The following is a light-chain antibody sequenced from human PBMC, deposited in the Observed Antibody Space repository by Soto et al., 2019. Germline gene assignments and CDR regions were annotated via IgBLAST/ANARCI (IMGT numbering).Light chain of an antibody. CDR1: SSDVGGSNY. J-gene: IGLJ2*01. CDR2: DVS. V-gene: IGLV2-14*01. Sequence: QSVLTQPASVSGSPGQSVTISCTGTSSDVGGSNYVSWYQQHPGKAPRLLIYDVSNRPSGVSNRFSGSKSGNTASLTISGLQAEDEADYHCSSYTTTSTPVVFGGGTKLTVL. CDR3: SSYTTTSTPVV.